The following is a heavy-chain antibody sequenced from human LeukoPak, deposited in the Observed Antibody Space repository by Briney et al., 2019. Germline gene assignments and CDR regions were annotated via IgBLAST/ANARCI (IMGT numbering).Heavy chain of an antibody. Sequence: VASVKVSCKASGYTFTNYGISWVRLAPGQGLEWMGIINPSGGSTSYAQKLQGRVTMTTDTSTSTAYMELRSLRSDDTAVYYCARASKSLYGVDYWGQGTLVTVSS. CDR2: INPSGGST. J-gene: IGHJ4*02. CDR3: ARASKSLYGVDY. D-gene: IGHD3-16*02. V-gene: IGHV1-18*01. CDR1: GYTFTNYG.